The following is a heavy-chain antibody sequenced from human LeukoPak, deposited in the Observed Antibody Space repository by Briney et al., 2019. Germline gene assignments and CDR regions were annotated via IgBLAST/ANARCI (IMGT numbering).Heavy chain of an antibody. CDR2: IYSGGSP. Sequence: GGSLRLSCAASGVTVSSNYMMWVRQAPGRGLEWGSVIYSGGSPYYADSVKGRFTISRDDSKNTLYLQMNSLRAEDTAVYYCARGDGYTSYSFDYWGQGTLVTVSS. V-gene: IGHV3-66*01. CDR3: ARGDGYTSYSFDY. D-gene: IGHD5-24*01. J-gene: IGHJ4*02. CDR1: GVTVSSNY.